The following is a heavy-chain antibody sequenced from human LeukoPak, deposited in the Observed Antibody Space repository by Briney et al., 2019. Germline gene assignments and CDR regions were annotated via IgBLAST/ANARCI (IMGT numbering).Heavy chain of an antibody. D-gene: IGHD3-3*01. CDR3: AKDSDFWSGYYIDY. V-gene: IGHV3-11*04. CDR1: GFTFSDYY. Sequence: PGGSLRLSCAASGFTFSDYYMSWIRQAPGKGLEWVSYISSSGSTIYYADSVKGRFTISRDNAKNSLYLQMNSLRAEDTAVYYCAKDSDFWSGYYIDYWGQGTLVTVSS. J-gene: IGHJ4*02. CDR2: ISSSGSTI.